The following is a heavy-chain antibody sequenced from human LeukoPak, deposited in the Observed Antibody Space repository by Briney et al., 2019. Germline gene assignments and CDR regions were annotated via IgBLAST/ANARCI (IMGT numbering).Heavy chain of an antibody. J-gene: IGHJ4*02. CDR3: ISQRLDRPVPFFDY. V-gene: IGHV3-53*01. CDR1: GFTVSSNY. Sequence: GGSLRLSCAASGFTVSSNYMSWVRQAPGKGLESVSVIYSGGSTYYADSVKGRFTISRDNSKNTLYLQMNTLRAEDTAVYYCISQRLDRPVPFFDYWGQGTLVTVSS. D-gene: IGHD6-25*01. CDR2: IYSGGST.